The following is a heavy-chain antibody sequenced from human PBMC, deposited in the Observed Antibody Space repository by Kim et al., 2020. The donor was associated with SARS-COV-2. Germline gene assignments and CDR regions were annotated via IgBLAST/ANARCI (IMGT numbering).Heavy chain of an antibody. CDR2: IWYDANNK. Sequence: GGSLRLSCVASGFSFSNYDMHWVRQAPGKGLEWVAVIWYDANNKNYADSLKGRFTISRDNSKNTVYLQMTSLRAEDTAVYYCAKNSVPCGGGSCYSSLFDPWGQGTLVTVSS. J-gene: IGHJ5*02. CDR3: AKNSVPCGGGSCYSSLFDP. V-gene: IGHV3-33*06. D-gene: IGHD2-15*01. CDR1: GFSFSNYD.